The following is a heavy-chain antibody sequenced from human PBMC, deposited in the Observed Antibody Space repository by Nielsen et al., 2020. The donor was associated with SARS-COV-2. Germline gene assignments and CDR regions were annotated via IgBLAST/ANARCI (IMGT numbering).Heavy chain of an antibody. Sequence: WIRQPPGKGLEWIGYIYYSGSTYYNPSLKSRVTISVDTSKNQFSLKLSSVTAADTALYYCARERVGGITIFGVVTRYGMDVWGQETTVTVSS. D-gene: IGHD3-3*01. J-gene: IGHJ6*02. CDR3: ARERVGGITIFGVVTRYGMDV. CDR2: IYYSGST. V-gene: IGHV4-30-4*01.